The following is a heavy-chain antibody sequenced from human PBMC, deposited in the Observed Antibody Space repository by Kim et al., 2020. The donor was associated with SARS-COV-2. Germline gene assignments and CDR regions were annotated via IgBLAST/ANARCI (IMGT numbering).Heavy chain of an antibody. J-gene: IGHJ4*02. Sequence: HTPALRRRVTLSVDPSKNQFALKLSSVTAADTAVYYCAGTVRGANFDYWGRGALVTVSS. CDR3: AGTVRGANFDY. D-gene: IGHD3-10*01. V-gene: IGHV4-4*09.